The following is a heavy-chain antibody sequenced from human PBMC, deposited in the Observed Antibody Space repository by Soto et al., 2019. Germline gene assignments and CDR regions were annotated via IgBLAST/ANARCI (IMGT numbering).Heavy chain of an antibody. V-gene: IGHV3-7*01. CDR2: IKQDGSEK. J-gene: IGHJ4*02. CDR3: ARGWKPRGVGGGY. CDR1: GFTFSSYW. D-gene: IGHD2-15*01. Sequence: EVQLVESGGGLVQPGGSLRLSCAASGFTFSSYWMSWVRQAPGKGLEWVANIKQDGSEKYYVDSVKGRFTISRDNAKNSMYRQMNSLRAEATAVDYCARGWKPRGVGGGYWGQGTLVTVSS.